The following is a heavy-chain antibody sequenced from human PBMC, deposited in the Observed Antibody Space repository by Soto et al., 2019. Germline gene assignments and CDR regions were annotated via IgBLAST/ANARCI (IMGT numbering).Heavy chain of an antibody. D-gene: IGHD6-6*01. Sequence: QVQLVESGGGVVQHGTSLTLSCTASGFTFSHFAMHWVRQTPGKGLDWVAIIYYDGSNKYYADSVKGRFTISRDNSKNKGYLAMNSLRGEDTAVYYCARGGVSARPDIWGQGTLVTFSS. J-gene: IGHJ1*01. V-gene: IGHV3-33*01. CDR3: ARGGVSARPDI. CDR1: GFTFSHFA. CDR2: IYYDGSNK.